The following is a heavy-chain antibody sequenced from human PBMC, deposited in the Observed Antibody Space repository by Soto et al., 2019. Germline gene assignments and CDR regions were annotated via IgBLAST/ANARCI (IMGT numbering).Heavy chain of an antibody. CDR2: ISYDGSNK. D-gene: IGHD4-17*01. Sequence: QVQLVESGGGVVQPGRSLRLSCAASGFTFSSYGMHWVRQAPGKGLEWVAVISYDGSNKYYADSVKGRFTISRDNSKNTLDLQMTSLKAEDTAVYYCAKETSRRLPFDYWGQGTLVTVSS. V-gene: IGHV3-30*18. J-gene: IGHJ4*02. CDR3: AKETSRRLPFDY. CDR1: GFTFSSYG.